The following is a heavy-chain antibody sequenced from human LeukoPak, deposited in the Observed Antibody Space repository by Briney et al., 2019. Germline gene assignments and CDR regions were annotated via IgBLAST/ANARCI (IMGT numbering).Heavy chain of an antibody. V-gene: IGHV3-48*04. D-gene: IGHD5-18*01. Sequence: GGSLRLSCAASGFTFSSYSMNWVRQAPGKGLEWVSYISSSSSTIYYADSVKGRFTISRDNAKNSLYLQMNSLRAEDTAVYYCARRGHGYGSPFDYWGQGTLVTLSS. CDR2: ISSSSSTI. J-gene: IGHJ4*02. CDR3: ARRGHGYGSPFDY. CDR1: GFTFSSYS.